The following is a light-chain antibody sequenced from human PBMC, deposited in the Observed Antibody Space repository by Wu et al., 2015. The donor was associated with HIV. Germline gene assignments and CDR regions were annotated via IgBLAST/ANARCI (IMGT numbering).Light chain of an antibody. CDR3: QRFGRSPLFT. J-gene: IGKJ3*01. CDR2: GAT. Sequence: EIVMTQSPATLSVSPGERATLSCRASQSVRSNLAWYQQKPGQAPRLLIQGATIRATGIAARFSGSESGTDFTLTISRLEPEDSAVYYCQRFGRSPLFTFGPGTKVEMK. CDR1: QSVRSN. V-gene: IGKV3-20*01.